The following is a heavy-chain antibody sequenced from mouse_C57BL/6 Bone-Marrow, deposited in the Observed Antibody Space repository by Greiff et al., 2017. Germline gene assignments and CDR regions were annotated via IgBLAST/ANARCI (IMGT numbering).Heavy chain of an antibody. CDR1: GFTFTDYY. CDR3: ARGFIRDY. V-gene: IGHV1-75*01. CDR2: IFPGSGST. J-gene: IGHJ2*01. D-gene: IGHD1-1*01. Sequence: VKLQESGPELVKPGASVKISCKASGFTFTDYYIHWVKQRPGQGLEWIGWIFPGSGSTYYNEKFKGKATLTVDKSSSTAYMSLSSLTSEDSAVYFCARGFIRDYWGQGTTLTVSS.